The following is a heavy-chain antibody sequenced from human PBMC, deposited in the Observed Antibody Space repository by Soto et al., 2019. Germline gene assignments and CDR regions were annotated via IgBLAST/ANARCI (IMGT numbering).Heavy chain of an antibody. CDR3: ARQDGGYYYDTSGYYSSMEV. J-gene: IGHJ6*02. CDR1: GYSFTNYW. D-gene: IGHD3-22*01. V-gene: IGHV5-51*01. CDR2: IYPGDSDT. Sequence: PGESLKISCKGSGYSFTNYWIGWVRQTPGKGLEWMGIIYPGDSDTRYSPSFQGQVTISADKSISTAYLQWSSLKASDTAMYYCARQDGGYYYDTSGYYSSMEVWGQGTTVTVSS.